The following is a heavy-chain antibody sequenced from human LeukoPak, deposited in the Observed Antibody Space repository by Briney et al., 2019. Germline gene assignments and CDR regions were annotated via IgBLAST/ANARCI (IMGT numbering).Heavy chain of an antibody. CDR2: MNPNSGNT. V-gene: IGHV1-8*01. CDR3: ARGTVDTAMAIDY. J-gene: IGHJ4*02. D-gene: IGHD5-18*01. CDR1: GYTFTGYD. Sequence: ASVKVSCKASGYTFTGYDINWVRQATGQGLEWMGWMNPNSGNTGYAQKFQGRVTMTRNTSISTAYMELSSLRSEDTAVYYCARGTVDTAMAIDYWGQGTLVTVSS.